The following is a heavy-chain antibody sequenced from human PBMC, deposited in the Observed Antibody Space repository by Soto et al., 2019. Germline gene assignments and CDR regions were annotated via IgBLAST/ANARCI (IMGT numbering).Heavy chain of an antibody. J-gene: IGHJ4*02. D-gene: IGHD2-15*01. CDR1: GFTFSGSS. CDR2: IRNKANSYAT. Sequence: EVQLVESGGGWVQAGGSLKLSCAASGFTFSGSSVHWVRQASGKGLEWVGRIRNKANSYATAYAASVRGRFTISRDDSKNTAFLQMNSLNTEDTAVYYCISHSPEDMIRTWGQGTLVTVSS. CDR3: ISHSPEDMIRT. V-gene: IGHV3-73*02.